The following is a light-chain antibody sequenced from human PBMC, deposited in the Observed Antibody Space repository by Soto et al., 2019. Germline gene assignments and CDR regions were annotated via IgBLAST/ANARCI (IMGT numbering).Light chain of an antibody. Sequence: DLQMTQSPSTLSASVGDSVIITCRASQSISSRLAWYQQKPGKAPKLLIYAASSLQSGVPSRFSGSGSGTEFNLTITSLQPDDFATYYCQHYSNYPFTFGQGTKLEIK. CDR2: AAS. J-gene: IGKJ2*01. V-gene: IGKV1-5*01. CDR3: QHYSNYPFT. CDR1: QSISSR.